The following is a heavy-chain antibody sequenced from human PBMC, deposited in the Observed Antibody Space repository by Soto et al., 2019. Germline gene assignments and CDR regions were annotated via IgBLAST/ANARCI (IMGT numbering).Heavy chain of an antibody. J-gene: IGHJ3*02. Sequence: QVQLVQSGAEVKKPGASVKVSCKASGYTFTGYYMHWVRQAPRQGLEWMGWINPNSGGTNYAQMFQGWVTMTRDTSISTAYMELSRLRSDDTAVYYCARGPSLTVVSRSAFDIWGQGTMVTVSS. CDR3: ARGPSLTVVSRSAFDI. CDR2: INPNSGGT. CDR1: GYTFTGYY. D-gene: IGHD3-9*01. V-gene: IGHV1-2*04.